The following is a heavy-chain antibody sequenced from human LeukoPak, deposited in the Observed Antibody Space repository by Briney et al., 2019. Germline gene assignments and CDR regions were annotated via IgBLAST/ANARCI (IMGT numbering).Heavy chain of an antibody. CDR3: ARARGIAVADDY. CDR1: GFTFSSYS. J-gene: IGHJ4*02. D-gene: IGHD6-19*01. V-gene: IGHV3-21*01. Sequence: GGSLRLSCAASGFTFSSYSMNWVRQAPGKGLEWVSSISSSSSYIYYADSVKGRFTISRGNAKNSLYLQMNSLRAEDTAVYYCARARGIAVADDYWGQGTLVTVSS. CDR2: ISSSSSYI.